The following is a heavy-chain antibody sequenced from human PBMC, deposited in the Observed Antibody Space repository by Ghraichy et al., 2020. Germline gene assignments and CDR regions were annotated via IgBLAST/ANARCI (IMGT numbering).Heavy chain of an antibody. CDR1: GFTFSSYA. V-gene: IGHV3-23*01. D-gene: IGHD2-2*01. J-gene: IGHJ4*02. CDR2: IWSTDGST. Sequence: GESLNISCAASGFTFSSYAMSWVRQAPGKGLEWVSGIWSTDGSTYYTDSVKGRFTISRDSSKNTVYLQMNSLRARDTAIYYCAKGICSSTSCSYCFDYWGQGTLVTVSS. CDR3: AKGICSSTSCSYCFDY.